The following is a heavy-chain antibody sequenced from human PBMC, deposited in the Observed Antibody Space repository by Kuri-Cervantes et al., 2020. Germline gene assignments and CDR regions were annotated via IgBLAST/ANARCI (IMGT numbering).Heavy chain of an antibody. CDR3: AREGYSSSWAYYYYYYGMDV. CDR1: GFTFSSYS. J-gene: IGHJ6*02. CDR2: ISSSGDTK. V-gene: IGHV3-48*02. Sequence: GESLKISCAASGFTFSSYSMSWVRQAPGKGLEWVSYISSSGDTKFYADSMKGRFTISRDNAKNALFLQMSSLRDDDTAVYYCAREGYSSSWAYYYYYYGMDVWGQGTTVTVSS. D-gene: IGHD6-13*01.